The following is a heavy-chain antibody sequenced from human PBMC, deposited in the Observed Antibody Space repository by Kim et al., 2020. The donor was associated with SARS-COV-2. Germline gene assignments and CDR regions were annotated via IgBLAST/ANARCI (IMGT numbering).Heavy chain of an antibody. CDR1: GYTFTSYG. V-gene: IGHV1-18*01. CDR3: ARDRYNWNDHYYYYYGMDV. J-gene: IGHJ6*02. CDR2: ISAYNGNT. Sequence: ASVKVSCKASGYTFTSYGISWVRQAPGQGLEWMGWISAYNGNTNYAQKLQGRVTMTTDTSTSTAYMELRSLRSDDTAVYYCARDRYNWNDHYYYYYGMDVWGQGATVTVSS. D-gene: IGHD1-20*01.